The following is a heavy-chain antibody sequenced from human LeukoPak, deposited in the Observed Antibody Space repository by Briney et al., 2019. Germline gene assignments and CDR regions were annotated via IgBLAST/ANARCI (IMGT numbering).Heavy chain of an antibody. CDR2: TYYRSKWFD. CDR3: AREADKFGFDFDY. D-gene: IGHD3-16*01. Sequence: SQTLSLTCAISGDSVSSNSAAWNWIRQSPSRGLEWLGRTYYRSKWFDDYAVSVRGRINISPDTSKNQFSLQLNSVTPEDTAVYYCAREADKFGFDFDYWGQGTLVIVSS. V-gene: IGHV6-1*01. J-gene: IGHJ4*02. CDR1: GDSVSSNSAA.